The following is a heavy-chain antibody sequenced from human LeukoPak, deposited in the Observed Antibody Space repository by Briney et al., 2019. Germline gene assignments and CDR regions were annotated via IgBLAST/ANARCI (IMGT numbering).Heavy chain of an antibody. CDR2: LFNSGVT. CDR3: ARHRVASAYSSFDY. Sequence: SETLSLTCTVSGASISSTGYYWGWIRQSPGKRLARIGSLFNSGVTYYSPSLKSRVSTSVDTSNNHFSLRLTSLTAADTAIYYCARHRVASAYSSFDYWGQGTLVTVSS. D-gene: IGHD2-15*01. CDR1: GASISSTGYY. J-gene: IGHJ4*02. V-gene: IGHV4-39*01.